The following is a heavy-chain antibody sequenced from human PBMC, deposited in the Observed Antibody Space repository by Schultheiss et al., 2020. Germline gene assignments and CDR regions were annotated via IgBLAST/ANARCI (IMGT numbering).Heavy chain of an antibody. CDR1: GYTFTGYY. CDR3: AREGQWLGNYYYYGMDV. J-gene: IGHJ6*02. D-gene: IGHD6-19*01. CDR2: INPNSGGT. Sequence: ASVKVSCKASGYTFTGYYMHWVRQAPGQGLEWMGWINPNSGGTNYAQKLQGRVTMTTDTSTSTAYMELRSLRSDDTAVYYCAREGQWLGNYYYYGMDVWGQGTLVT. V-gene: IGHV1-2*02.